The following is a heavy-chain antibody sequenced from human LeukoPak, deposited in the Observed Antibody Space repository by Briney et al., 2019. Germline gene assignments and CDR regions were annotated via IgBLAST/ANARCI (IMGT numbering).Heavy chain of an antibody. CDR3: ASQLYGSDY. J-gene: IGHJ4*02. CDR1: GVSPGTYY. Sequence: SETLSLTSEVSGVSPGTYYWCCMRQSPEKGLEWIGEVNHSGYTNYNPSLKGRVTISVDTSKNQFSLKLSSVTAADTAVYYCASQLYGSDYWGQGTLVTVSS. D-gene: IGHD4-17*01. V-gene: IGHV4-34*01. CDR2: VNHSGYT.